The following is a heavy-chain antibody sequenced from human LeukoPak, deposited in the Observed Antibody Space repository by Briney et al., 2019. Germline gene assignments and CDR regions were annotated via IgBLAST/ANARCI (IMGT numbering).Heavy chain of an antibody. CDR2: IYPGDSDT. J-gene: IGHJ4*02. D-gene: IGHD6-13*01. V-gene: IGHV5-51*01. CDR1: GYSFTSYW. CDR3: ARCAYSGYSSRSFDY. Sequence: GESLKISCKGSGYSFTSYWIGWVRQMPGKGLERMGIIYPGDSDTRYSPSFQGQVTISADKSISTAYLQWSSLKASGTAMYYCARCAYSGYSSRSFDYWGQGTLVTVSS.